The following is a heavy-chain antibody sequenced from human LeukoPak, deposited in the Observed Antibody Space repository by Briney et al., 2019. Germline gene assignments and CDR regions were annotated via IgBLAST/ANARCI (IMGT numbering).Heavy chain of an antibody. CDR1: GFTVSSNY. D-gene: IGHD2-2*01. CDR3: ARGTLGYCSSTSCEEIDY. CDR2: IYSGGST. Sequence: GGSLRLSCAASGFTVSSNYMSWVRQAPGKGLEWVSVIYSGGSTYYADSVKGRFTISRDNSKNTLYLQMNSLRAEDTAVYYCARGTLGYCSSTSCEEIDYWGQETLVTVSS. J-gene: IGHJ4*02. V-gene: IGHV3-66*01.